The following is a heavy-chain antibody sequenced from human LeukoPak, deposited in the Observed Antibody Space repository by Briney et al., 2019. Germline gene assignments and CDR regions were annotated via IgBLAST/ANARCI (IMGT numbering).Heavy chain of an antibody. CDR2: ISAYNGNT. CDR1: GYTFTSYG. CDR3: TRDKAATAEYFQH. J-gene: IGHJ1*01. Sequence: GASVKVSCKASGYTFTSYGISWVRQAPGQGLEWMGWISAYNGNTNYAQKLQGKITMTTDTSTSTAYMELRSLGSDDTAVYYCTRDKAATAEYFQHWGQGTLVTVSS. V-gene: IGHV1-18*01. D-gene: IGHD2-15*01.